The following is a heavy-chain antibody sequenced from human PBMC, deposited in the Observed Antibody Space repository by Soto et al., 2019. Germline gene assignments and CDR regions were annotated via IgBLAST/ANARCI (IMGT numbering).Heavy chain of an antibody. CDR1: GGTFSTYT. CDR2: IIPIIGII. D-gene: IGHD4-4*01. V-gene: IGHV1-69*08. CDR3: AGDPDSHYNDSHASSYP. J-gene: IGHJ5*02. Sequence: QVQLVQSGAEVKKPGSSVNVSCKASGGTFSTYTITWERQAPGQGLEWMGRIIPIIGIINYAQKFQGRVTISADKFTGTAYMELTGLRSDDTAVYYCAGDPDSHYNDSHASSYPWGQGTLVTVSS.